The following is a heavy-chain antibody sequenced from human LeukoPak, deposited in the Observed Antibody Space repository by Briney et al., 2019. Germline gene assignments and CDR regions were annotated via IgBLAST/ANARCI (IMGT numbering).Heavy chain of an antibody. V-gene: IGHV3-7*01. Sequence: GGSLRLSCEGFGLTFSRDWMSWVRQAPGKGLEWVANIKQDGGETYYGDSVKGRFTISRDNAKNSLYLQMNSLRAEDTAVYYCAKVRDGYIQAFDYWGQGTLVTVSS. CDR3: AKVRDGYIQAFDY. CDR2: IKQDGGET. CDR1: GLTFSRDW. D-gene: IGHD5-24*01. J-gene: IGHJ4*02.